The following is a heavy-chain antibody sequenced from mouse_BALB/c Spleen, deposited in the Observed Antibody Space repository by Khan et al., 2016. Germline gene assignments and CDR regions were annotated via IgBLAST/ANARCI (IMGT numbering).Heavy chain of an antibody. J-gene: IGHJ3*01. CDR3: AKEGLRRGFAY. CDR1: GFTFSDYY. CDR2: ISDGGSCT. Sequence: EVELVESGGGLVKPGGSLKLSCAASGFTFSDYYMYWVRQTPEKRLEWVATISDGGSCTYYPDSVKGRFTISRDNAKNNLYLQMSSLKSEDTAREYCAKEGLRRGFAYWGQGTLVTVSA. V-gene: IGHV5-4*02. D-gene: IGHD2-4*01.